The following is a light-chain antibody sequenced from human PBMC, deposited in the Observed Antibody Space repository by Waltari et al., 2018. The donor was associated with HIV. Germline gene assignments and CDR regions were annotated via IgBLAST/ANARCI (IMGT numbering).Light chain of an antibody. V-gene: IGLV1-40*01. CDR3: QSYPASLTLSLI. Sequence: QSVLTQPPSVSGAPGQRVTISCTGNSSNIGAGYDVHWYQQLPGNAPNLLISDNTNRPSGVPDRFSGSKSGTSASLAITGLRAEDEADYYCQSYPASLTLSLIFGGGTRLTVL. CDR2: DNT. CDR1: SSNIGAGYD. J-gene: IGLJ2*01.